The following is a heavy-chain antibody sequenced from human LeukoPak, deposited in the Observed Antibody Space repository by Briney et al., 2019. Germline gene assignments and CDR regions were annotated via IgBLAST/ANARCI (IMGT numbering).Heavy chain of an antibody. Sequence: PGGSLRLSWAASGFTFSSYEMNWVRQAPAKGLEWVSYISSSGSTIYYADSVKGRFTISRDNAKNSLYLQMNSLRAEDTAVYYCARAYLHDYGDYQWFDPWGQGTLVTVSS. V-gene: IGHV3-48*03. CDR3: ARAYLHDYGDYQWFDP. CDR2: ISSSGSTI. D-gene: IGHD4-17*01. J-gene: IGHJ5*02. CDR1: GFTFSSYE.